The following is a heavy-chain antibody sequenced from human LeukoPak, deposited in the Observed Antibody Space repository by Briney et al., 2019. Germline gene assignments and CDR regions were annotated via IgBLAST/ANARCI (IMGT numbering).Heavy chain of an antibody. CDR3: ARERMVRGFIIPGDAFDI. Sequence: SETLSLTCAVSGGSISSYYWSWIRQPPGKGLEWIGYVYYSGSTNYNPSLKSRVTISVDTSKNQFSLKLNSVTAADTAVYYCARERMVRGFIIPGDAFDIWARGTMATVSS. J-gene: IGHJ3*02. D-gene: IGHD3-10*01. CDR2: VYYSGST. CDR1: GGSISSYY. V-gene: IGHV4-59*01.